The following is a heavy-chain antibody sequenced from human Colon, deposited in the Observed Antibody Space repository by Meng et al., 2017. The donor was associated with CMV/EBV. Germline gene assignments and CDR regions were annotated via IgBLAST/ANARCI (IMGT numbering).Heavy chain of an antibody. V-gene: IGHV3-73*02. CDR3: ARDSSSWYADY. CDR2: IRYKASNYAT. CDR1: GFTFIYSA. J-gene: IGHJ4*02. Sequence: QLVTAGGGLLQPGGSLKLSFSASGFTFIYSALHWVRQGSGKGLEWVGRIRYKASNYATAYAALVEGRFTISRDDSKNTAYLLLNSLRAEDTAVYYCARDSSSWYADYWGQGTLVTVSS. D-gene: IGHD6-13*01.